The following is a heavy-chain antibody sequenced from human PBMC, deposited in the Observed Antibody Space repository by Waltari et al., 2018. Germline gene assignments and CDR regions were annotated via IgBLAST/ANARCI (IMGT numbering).Heavy chain of an antibody. CDR1: GGSISGFY. D-gene: IGHD2-21*02. J-gene: IGHJ5*02. CDR3: ARGGGGDWEWFDP. CDR2: IYYTGST. Sequence: QVQLQESGPSLMKPSATLSLHFTVSGGSISGFYWSWVRQPPGKGLDWIGYIYYTGSTNFNPSLKSRVTMSVDTSKNQFSLKLSSVTAADTAFYYCARGGGGDWEWFDPWGQGTLVTVSS. V-gene: IGHV4-59*01.